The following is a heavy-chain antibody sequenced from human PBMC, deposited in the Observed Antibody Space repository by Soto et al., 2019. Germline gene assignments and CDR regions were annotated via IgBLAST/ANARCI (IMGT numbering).Heavy chain of an antibody. J-gene: IGHJ4*02. V-gene: IGHV2-5*01. Sequence: QITLKESGPTLVKPTQTLTLTCTFSGFSLTTSGVGVGWIRQPPGKALDFLALTYWNDDERHNPSLRNRVTITKDTSKNRVVLTMTNMEPVDTATYFCAHMWGWGETYFHHWGQGILVTVSS. CDR3: AHMWGWGETYFHH. D-gene: IGHD2-21*01. CDR1: GFSLTTSGVG. CDR2: TYWNDDE.